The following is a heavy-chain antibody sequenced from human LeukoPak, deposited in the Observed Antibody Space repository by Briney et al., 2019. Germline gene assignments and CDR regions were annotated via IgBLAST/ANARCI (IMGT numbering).Heavy chain of an antibody. CDR1: GGSFSGYY. D-gene: IGHD3-22*01. CDR2: INHSGST. J-gene: IGHJ4*02. CDR3: ASRMYYYDSSGHPDFDY. V-gene: IGHV4-34*01. Sequence: PSETLSLTCAVYGGSFSGYYWSWIRQPPGKGLEWIGEINHSGSTNYNPSLKSRVTISVDTSKNQFSLKLSSVTAADTAVYYCASRMYYYDSSGHPDFDYWGQGTLVTVSS.